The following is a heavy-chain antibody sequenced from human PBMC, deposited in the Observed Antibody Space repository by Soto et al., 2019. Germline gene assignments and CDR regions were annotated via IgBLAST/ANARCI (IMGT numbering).Heavy chain of an antibody. J-gene: IGHJ4*02. CDR1: GGTLNTYG. Sequence: QVQLVQSGAEVKKPGSSVKVSCKASGGTLNTYGISWVRQAPGQGLGWMGGIMPIVGTADYAQKFQGRVTITVDESSSTTYMEVSSLRFEDTAVYYCALGDSSDTGDGFWGQGTLVTVSS. CDR2: IMPIVGTA. D-gene: IGHD3-16*01. V-gene: IGHV1-69*01. CDR3: ALGDSSDTGDGF.